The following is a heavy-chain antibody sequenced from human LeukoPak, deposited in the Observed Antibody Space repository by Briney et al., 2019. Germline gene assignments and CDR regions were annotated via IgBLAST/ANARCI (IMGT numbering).Heavy chain of an antibody. CDR3: ARDSGFCTNGVCYTDYWYFDL. V-gene: IGHV4-34*01. J-gene: IGHJ2*01. D-gene: IGHD2-8*01. CDR2: INHSGST. CDR1: GGSFSGYY. Sequence: SETLSLTCAVYGGSFSGYYWSWIRQPPGKGLEWIGEINHSGSTNYNPSLKSRVTISVDTSKNQFSLKLSSVTAADTAVYYCARDSGFCTNGVCYTDYWYFDLWGRGTLVTVSS.